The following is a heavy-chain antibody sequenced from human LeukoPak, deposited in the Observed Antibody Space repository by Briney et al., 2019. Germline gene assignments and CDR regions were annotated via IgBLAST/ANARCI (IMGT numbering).Heavy chain of an antibody. CDR2: IYYSGST. V-gene: IGHV4-30-4*08. J-gene: IGHJ4*02. Sequence: SETLSLTCTVSGGSISSGGYYWSWIRQPPGKGLEWIGYIYYSGSTYYNPSLKSRVTISVDTSKNQFSLKLSSVTAADTAVYYCARNYCSSTSCYTEGFDYWGQGTLVTVSS. CDR3: ARNYCSSTSCYTEGFDY. CDR1: GGSISSGGYY. D-gene: IGHD2-2*02.